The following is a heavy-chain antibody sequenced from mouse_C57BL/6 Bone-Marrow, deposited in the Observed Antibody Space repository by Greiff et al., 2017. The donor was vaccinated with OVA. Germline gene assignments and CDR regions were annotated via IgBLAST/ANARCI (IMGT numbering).Heavy chain of an antibody. CDR3: TRGYSNCYAMDY. CDR1: GYTFTDYE. J-gene: IGHJ4*01. CDR2: IDPETGGT. D-gene: IGHD2-5*01. V-gene: IGHV1-15*01. Sequence: VQLQQSGAELVRPGASVTLSCKASGYTFTDYEMHWVKQTPVHGLEWIGAIDPETGGTAYNQKFKGKATLTADQSSSTAYMELRSLTSEDSAVYYCTRGYSNCYAMDYWGQGTSVTVSS.